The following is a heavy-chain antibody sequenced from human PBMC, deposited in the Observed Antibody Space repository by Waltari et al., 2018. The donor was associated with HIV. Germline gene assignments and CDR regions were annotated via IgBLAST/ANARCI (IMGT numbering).Heavy chain of an antibody. CDR3: ARNLWFGDFRWFDP. Sequence: QVHLQESGPGPVRPPETLSLICTVSGGSSSSYHWNWIRQPAGKGLEWIGRIYSTGSTNYNPSRKSRVTMSVDTYNNQIFLRLNSVTAADTAVYYCARNLWFGDFRWFDPWGQGTLVTVSS. CDR2: IYSTGST. V-gene: IGHV4-4*07. J-gene: IGHJ5*02. D-gene: IGHD3-10*01. CDR1: GGSSSSYH.